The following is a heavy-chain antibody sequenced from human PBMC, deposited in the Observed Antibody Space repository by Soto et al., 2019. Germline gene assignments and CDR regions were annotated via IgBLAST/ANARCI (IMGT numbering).Heavy chain of an antibody. Sequence: EVQLVESGGGLVQPGGSLRLACAASGFTFSSYWMHWVRQAPGKGLVWISRIIRDGSGTNYADSVKGRFTISRDNAKNTLYLEINSLRADDTAVYFCGRGGSGIYGMDIWGQGTTVIVSS. CDR1: GFTFSSYW. CDR2: IIRDGSGT. CDR3: GRGGSGIYGMDI. V-gene: IGHV3-74*01. J-gene: IGHJ6*02. D-gene: IGHD6-13*01.